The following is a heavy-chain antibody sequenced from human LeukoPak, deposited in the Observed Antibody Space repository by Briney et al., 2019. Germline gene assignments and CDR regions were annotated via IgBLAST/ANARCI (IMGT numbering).Heavy chain of an antibody. CDR2: ISGSGGST. CDR1: GFTVSTYA. Sequence: PGGSLRLSCAASGFTVSTYAMSWVRQAPGEGVEWVSAISGSGGSTYYADSVKGRFTISSDNSKNTLYLQMNSLRAEDTAVYYCAKGGDYGDYSDYWGQGTLVTVSS. D-gene: IGHD4-17*01. J-gene: IGHJ4*02. V-gene: IGHV3-23*01. CDR3: AKGGDYGDYSDY.